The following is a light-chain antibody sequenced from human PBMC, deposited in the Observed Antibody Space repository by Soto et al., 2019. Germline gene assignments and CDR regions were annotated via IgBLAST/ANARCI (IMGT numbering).Light chain of an antibody. Sequence: QSVLTQPPSASGTPGQRVTISCSGSSSNIGSNYVYWYHQLPGTAPKLVIYRNNQRPSGVPDRISGSKSGTSASLAISGLRSEDEADYYCAAWDDRLSALVFGRGTKVTVL. V-gene: IGLV1-47*01. J-gene: IGLJ2*01. CDR2: RNN. CDR1: SSNIGSNY. CDR3: AAWDDRLSALV.